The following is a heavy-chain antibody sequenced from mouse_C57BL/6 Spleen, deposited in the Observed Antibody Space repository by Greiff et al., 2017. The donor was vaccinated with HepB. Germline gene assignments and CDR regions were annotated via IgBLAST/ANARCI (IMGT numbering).Heavy chain of an antibody. CDR3: ARWAYSNRAMDY. CDR1: GFSLTSYG. J-gene: IGHJ4*01. D-gene: IGHD2-5*01. CDR2: IWSGGST. Sequence: QVQLQQSGPGLVQPSQSLSITCTVSGFSLTSYGVHWVRQSPGKGLEWLGVIWSGGSTDYNAAFISRLSISKDNSKSQVFFKMNSLQADDTAIYYCARWAYSNRAMDYWGQGTSVTVSS. V-gene: IGHV2-2*01.